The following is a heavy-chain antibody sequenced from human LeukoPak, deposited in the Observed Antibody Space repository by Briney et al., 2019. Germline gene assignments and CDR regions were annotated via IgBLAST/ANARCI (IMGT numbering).Heavy chain of an antibody. J-gene: IGHJ1*01. D-gene: IGHD2-2*01. CDR3: ASAREYCINSNCYEYFQD. CDR2: ICSSGST. CDR1: GLTVRTSS. V-gene: IGHV3-53*01. Sequence: GGSLRLSCATSGLTVRTSSMSWVRQAPGKGLEWVAVICSSGSTYYEDSVNGRCTISRDTSKSSMYLQMDHLRAEDTAVYYCASAREYCINSNCYEYFQDWGQGTLVTVSS.